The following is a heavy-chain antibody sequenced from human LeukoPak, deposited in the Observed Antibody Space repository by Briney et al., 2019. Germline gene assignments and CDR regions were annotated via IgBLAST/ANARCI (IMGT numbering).Heavy chain of an antibody. CDR1: GFTFSSYG. D-gene: IGHD3-10*01. V-gene: IGHV3-33*01. CDR2: IWYDGSNK. Sequence: GRSLRLSCAASGFTFSSYGMHWVRQAPGKGLEWVAVIWYDGSNKYHADSVKGRFTISRDNSKNTLSLQMTSLRAEDTAVYYCTRDRGNSRFDPWGQGTLVTVSS. CDR3: TRDRGNSRFDP. J-gene: IGHJ5*02.